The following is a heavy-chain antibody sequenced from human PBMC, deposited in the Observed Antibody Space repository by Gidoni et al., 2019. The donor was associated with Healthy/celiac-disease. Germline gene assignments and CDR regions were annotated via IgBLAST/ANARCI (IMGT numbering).Heavy chain of an antibody. CDR2: IYHSGST. CDR1: GGSISSSSW. J-gene: IGHJ6*02. Sequence: QVQLQESGPGLVKPSGTLSLTCAVSGGSISSSSWWSWVRQPPGKGLEWIGEIYHSGSTNYNPSLKSRVTISVDKSKNQFSLRLNSVTAADTAIYYCACRRDTSSRSTTFYYYYGMDVWGQGTTVTVSS. CDR3: ACRRDTSSRSTTFYYYYGMDV. V-gene: IGHV4-4*02. D-gene: IGHD6-13*01.